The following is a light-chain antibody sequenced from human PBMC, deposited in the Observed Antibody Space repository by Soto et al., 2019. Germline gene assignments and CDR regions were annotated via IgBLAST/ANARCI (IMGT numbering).Light chain of an antibody. Sequence: QSVLTQPASVSGSPGQSITISCTGTISDVGSYNYVSWYQQHPGKAPKLIVYEVSNRPSGVSNRFSGSKSGNTASLTISGLQAEDEADYYCSSYTSTTTLYVFGIGTKLTVL. CDR2: EVS. V-gene: IGLV2-14*01. CDR1: ISDVGSYNY. J-gene: IGLJ1*01. CDR3: SSYTSTTTLYV.